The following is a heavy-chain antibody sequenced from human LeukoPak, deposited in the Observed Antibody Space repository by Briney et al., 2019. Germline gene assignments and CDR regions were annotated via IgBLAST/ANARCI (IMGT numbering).Heavy chain of an antibody. CDR3: ARDSGFLEWLLPFDY. CDR1: GFTFSSYS. Sequence: PGGSLRLSCAASGFTFSSYSMNWVRQAPGKGLEWVSSISSSSSYIYYADSVKGRFTISRDNAKNSLYLQMNSLRAEETAVYYCARDSGFLEWLLPFDYWGQGTLVTVSS. V-gene: IGHV3-21*01. D-gene: IGHD3-3*01. J-gene: IGHJ4*02. CDR2: ISSSSSYI.